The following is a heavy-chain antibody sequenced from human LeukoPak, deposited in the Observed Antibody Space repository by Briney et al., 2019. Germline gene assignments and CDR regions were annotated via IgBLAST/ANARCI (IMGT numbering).Heavy chain of an antibody. V-gene: IGHV3-43*01. D-gene: IGHD3-10*01. CDR2: ISWDGGST. Sequence: GGSLRLSCAASGFTFDDYTMYWVRQAPGKGLEWVSLISWDGGSTYYADSVKGRFTISRDNSKKSLYLQMNSLRTEDTALYYCAKDSGSYYFDYWGQGTLVTVSS. J-gene: IGHJ4*02. CDR1: GFTFDDYT. CDR3: AKDSGSYYFDY.